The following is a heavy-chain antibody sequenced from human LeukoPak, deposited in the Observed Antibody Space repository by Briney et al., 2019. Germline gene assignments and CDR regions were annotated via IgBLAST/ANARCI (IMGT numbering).Heavy chain of an antibody. CDR1: GGSISSYF. V-gene: IGHV4-59*01. D-gene: IGHD1-26*01. CDR2: VSYSGIT. CDR3: ARSHSGIYYCNIDD. J-gene: IGHJ4*02. Sequence: PSETLSLTCTVSGGSISSYFWTWIRQPPGRGLEWIGFVSYSGITNYNPSLKRRVTISVDTSNNQFSLKLSSVTAADTAVYYCARSHSGIYYCNIDDWGQGSLVTVSS.